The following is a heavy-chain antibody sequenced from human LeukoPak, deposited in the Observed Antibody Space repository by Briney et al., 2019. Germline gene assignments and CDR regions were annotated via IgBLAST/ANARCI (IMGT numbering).Heavy chain of an antibody. D-gene: IGHD4-17*01. V-gene: IGHV3-13*04. Sequence: GMSMRPSCAASTLTFTSYDMNCVRHTTGKCLEWVAIIGTAGGAYYAGSVKGRFTVSRENTKNSLYLQMNSLRVEDTALYSSAREVTNRDGFDFWGQGTMVTVSS. CDR2: IGTAGGA. J-gene: IGHJ3*01. CDR3: AREVTNRDGFDF. CDR1: TLTFTSYD.